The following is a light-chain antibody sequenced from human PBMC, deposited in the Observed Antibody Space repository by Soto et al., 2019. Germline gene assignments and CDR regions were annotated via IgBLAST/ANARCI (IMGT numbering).Light chain of an antibody. Sequence: DIVMTQSPLSLPVTPGEPASISCRSSQSLMQSNGYNCLDWYLQKPGQSPQLLIYMGSYRASGVPDRFSGSGSGTDFTLKISRVEAEDVGLYYCMQSLQTPWTFGRGTKVEVK. V-gene: IGKV2-28*01. CDR3: MQSLQTPWT. CDR2: MGS. CDR1: QSLMQSNGYNC. J-gene: IGKJ1*01.